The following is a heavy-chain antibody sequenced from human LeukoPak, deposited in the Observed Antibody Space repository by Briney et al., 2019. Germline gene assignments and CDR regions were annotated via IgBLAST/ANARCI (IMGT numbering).Heavy chain of an antibody. CDR3: AKYNFDHNYHYYYGMDV. D-gene: IGHD1-1*01. CDR2: ISGSGGGT. Sequence: GGSLRLSCAASGFTLSSYAMSLVRRATGKGLEWVSAISGSGGGTSHADSVKGRFTISRDNSKNTLFLQMSSLRAEDTAVYYCAKYNFDHNYHYYYGMDVWGQGTTVTVSS. J-gene: IGHJ6*02. CDR1: GFTLSSYA. V-gene: IGHV3-23*01.